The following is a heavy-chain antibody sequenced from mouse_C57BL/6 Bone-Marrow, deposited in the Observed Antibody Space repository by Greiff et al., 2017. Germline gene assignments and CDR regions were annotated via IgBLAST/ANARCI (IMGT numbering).Heavy chain of an antibody. CDR1: GYTFTSYD. CDR2: IYPSGGST. D-gene: IGHD1-1*01. Sequence: VQLQQSGAELVKPGASVKLSCKASGYTFTSYDINWVKQRPGQGLEWIGWIYPSGGSTKYNEKFKGKATLTVDTSSSTAYMELHSLTSEDSAVYFCESDYGSSCWYFDVWGRGTGVTLTS. J-gene: IGHJ1*03. CDR3: ESDYGSSCWYFDV. V-gene: IGHV1-85*01.